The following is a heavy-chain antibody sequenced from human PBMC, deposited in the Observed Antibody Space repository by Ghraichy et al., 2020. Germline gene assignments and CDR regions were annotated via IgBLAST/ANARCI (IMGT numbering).Heavy chain of an antibody. V-gene: IGHV3-23*01. Sequence: GSLRLSCAASGFTFSSYAMSWVRQAPGKGLEWVSAIRNSGGNTYYADSVKGRFTISRDNSKNTLYLQMNSLRAEDTAVYYCAKDGDYCTGGSCPLGYYYGMDVWGQGTTVTVSS. D-gene: IGHD2-15*01. J-gene: IGHJ6*02. CDR3: AKDGDYCTGGSCPLGYYYGMDV. CDR1: GFTFSSYA. CDR2: IRNSGGNT.